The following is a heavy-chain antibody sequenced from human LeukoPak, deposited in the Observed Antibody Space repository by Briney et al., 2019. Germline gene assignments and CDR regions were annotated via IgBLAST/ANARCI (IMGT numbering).Heavy chain of an antibody. CDR2: ISSSSSYI. J-gene: IGHJ4*02. Sequence: GGSLRLSCAASGFTFSSYSMNWVRQAPGKGLEWVSSISSSSSYIYYADSVKGRFTISRDNAKNSLYLQMNSLRSDDTAVYYCARDLGYDFWSGYYRGDYWGQGTLVTVSS. D-gene: IGHD3-3*01. CDR3: ARDLGYDFWSGYYRGDY. V-gene: IGHV3-21*04. CDR1: GFTFSSYS.